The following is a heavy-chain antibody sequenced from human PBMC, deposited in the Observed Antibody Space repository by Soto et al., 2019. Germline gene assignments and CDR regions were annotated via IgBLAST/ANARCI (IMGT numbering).Heavy chain of an antibody. CDR3: AREDDILTGYGLLNNWFDP. Sequence: ASVKVSCKASGYTFTSYGISWVRQAPGQGLEWMGWISAYNGNTDYAQKLQGRVTMTTDTSTSKAYMELRSLRSDDTAVYYCAREDDILTGYGLLNNWFDPWGQGTLVTVSS. V-gene: IGHV1-18*01. D-gene: IGHD3-9*01. J-gene: IGHJ5*02. CDR1: GYTFTSYG. CDR2: ISAYNGNT.